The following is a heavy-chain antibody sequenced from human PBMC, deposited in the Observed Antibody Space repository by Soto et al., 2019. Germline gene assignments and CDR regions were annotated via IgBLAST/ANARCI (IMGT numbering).Heavy chain of an antibody. CDR3: AKSSSSFYSHYGTDV. V-gene: IGHV3-23*01. CDR1: GFPFSIYA. D-gene: IGHD6-6*01. Sequence: GGSLRLSCAASGFPFSIYAMSLVRQSPGKGLEWVSAISGSGGSTYYADSVKGRFTISRDNSKNTLYLQMNSLRAEDTAVYYCAKSSSSFYSHYGTDVWGQGTRITVSS. J-gene: IGHJ6*02. CDR2: ISGSGGST.